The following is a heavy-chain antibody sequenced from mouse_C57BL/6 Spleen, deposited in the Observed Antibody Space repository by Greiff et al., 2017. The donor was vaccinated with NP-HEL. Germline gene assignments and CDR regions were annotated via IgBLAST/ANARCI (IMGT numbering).Heavy chain of an antibody. Sequence: EVMLVESEGGLVQPGSSMKLSCTASGFTFSDYYMAWVRQVPEKGLEWVANINYDGSSTYYLDSLKSRFIISRDNAKNILYLQMSSLKSEDTATYYCARDRHYYGSSPWYFDVWGTGTTVTVSS. CDR3: ARDRHYYGSSPWYFDV. CDR2: INYDGSST. J-gene: IGHJ1*03. D-gene: IGHD1-1*01. CDR1: GFTFSDYY. V-gene: IGHV5-16*01.